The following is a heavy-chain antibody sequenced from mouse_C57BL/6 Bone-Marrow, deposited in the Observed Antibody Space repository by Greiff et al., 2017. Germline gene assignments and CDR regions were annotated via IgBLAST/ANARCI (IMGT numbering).Heavy chain of an antibody. CDR2: ISNGGGST. J-gene: IGHJ3*01. V-gene: IGHV5-12*01. Sequence: EVKLQESGGGLVQPGGSLKLSCAASGFTFSDYYMYWVRQTPEKRLEWVAYISNGGGSTYYPDTVKGRFTISRDNAKNTLYLQMSRLKSEDTAMYYCARPPYYYGSSPAWFAYWGQGTLVTVSA. CDR3: ARPPYYYGSSPAWFAY. D-gene: IGHD1-1*01. CDR1: GFTFSDYY.